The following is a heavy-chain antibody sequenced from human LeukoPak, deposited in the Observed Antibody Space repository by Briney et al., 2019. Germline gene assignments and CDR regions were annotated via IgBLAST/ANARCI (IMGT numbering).Heavy chain of an antibody. CDR3: AKYEVESRSSGAFDI. V-gene: IGHV3-48*01. CDR2: ISSSSSTI. Sequence: GGSLRLSCTASEFTFSTYSMNWVRQAPGKGLEWVSYISSSSSTIYYADSVKGRFTISRDNAKHSLYLQMNSLRAEDTAVYYCAKYEVESRSSGAFDIWGQGTMVTVSS. J-gene: IGHJ3*02. D-gene: IGHD3-3*01. CDR1: EFTFSTYS.